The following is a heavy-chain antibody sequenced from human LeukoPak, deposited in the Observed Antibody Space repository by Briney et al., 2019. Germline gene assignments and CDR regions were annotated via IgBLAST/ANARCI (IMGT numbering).Heavy chain of an antibody. CDR1: GFTFSSYA. V-gene: IGHV3-23*01. CDR2: VSGSGGST. Sequence: GGSLRLSCAASGFTFSSYAMSWVRQAPGKGLEWVSAVSGSGGSTYYADSVKGRFSISRDISMNTLYLQMNSLRAEDTAVYYCAKDGDLDYWGQGTLVTVPS. J-gene: IGHJ4*02. CDR3: AKDGDLDY. D-gene: IGHD7-27*01.